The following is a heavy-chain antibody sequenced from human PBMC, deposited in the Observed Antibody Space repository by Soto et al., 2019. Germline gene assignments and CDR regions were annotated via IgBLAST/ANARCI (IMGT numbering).Heavy chain of an antibody. CDR3: ARVRYSGYDTTPQPGY. J-gene: IGHJ4*02. CDR1: GFTFSDYY. CDR2: ISSSSSYT. V-gene: IGHV3-11*06. Sequence: GGSLRLSCVASGFTFSDYYMSWIRQAPGKGLEWVSYISSSSSYTNYADSVKGRFTISRDNAKNSLYLQMNSLRAEDTAVYYCARVRYSGYDTTPQPGYWGQGTLVTVSS. D-gene: IGHD5-12*01.